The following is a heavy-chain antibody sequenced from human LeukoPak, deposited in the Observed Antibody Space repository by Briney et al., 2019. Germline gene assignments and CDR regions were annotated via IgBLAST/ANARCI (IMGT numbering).Heavy chain of an antibody. CDR2: IYGSGGSK. CDR3: AKDLGIPISELLSTLGAFDI. D-gene: IGHD3-3*01. CDR1: GFTFSTNA. J-gene: IGHJ3*02. V-gene: IGHV3-23*01. Sequence: PGGSLRLSCVASGFTFSTNAMSWVRQAPGKGLEWVSSIYGSGGSKYYADSMKGRFTISRDNSKNTLYLQMNSLRAEDTAVYYCAKDLGIPISELLSTLGAFDIWGQGTVVTVSS.